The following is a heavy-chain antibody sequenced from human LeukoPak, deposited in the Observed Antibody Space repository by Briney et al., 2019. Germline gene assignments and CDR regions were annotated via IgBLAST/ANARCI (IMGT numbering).Heavy chain of an antibody. J-gene: IGHJ4*02. V-gene: IGHV4-4*09. CDR2: IFISGGT. CDR3: ARLADTTVANYYLDY. CDR1: GGSISNYF. D-gene: IGHD1-26*01. Sequence: SETLSLTCTVSGGSISNYFWSWIRQPPGKGLEWIGYIFISGGTNYNPSLKSRVTMSEDRSKNQFSLELSSVTAADTAVYYCARLADTTVANYYLDYWGQGTLVTVSP.